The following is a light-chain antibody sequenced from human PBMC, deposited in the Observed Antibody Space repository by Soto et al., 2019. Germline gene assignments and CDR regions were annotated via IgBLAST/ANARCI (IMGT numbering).Light chain of an antibody. CDR2: VAS. Sequence: EIVMTQSPATLSVSPGERVTLSCRASQSVSRNLAWYQQKPGQAPRLLIYVASTRATGIPARFSGSGSGTEFTLTISSLQSEDFAVYFCQQYNAWPLTFGGGTKVEIK. CDR3: QQYNAWPLT. J-gene: IGKJ4*01. V-gene: IGKV3-15*01. CDR1: QSVSRN.